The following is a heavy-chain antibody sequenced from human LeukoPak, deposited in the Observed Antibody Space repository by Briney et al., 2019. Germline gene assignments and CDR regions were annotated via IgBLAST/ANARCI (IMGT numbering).Heavy chain of an antibody. CDR1: GYTFTDYY. CDR2: INPHSGGT. CDR3: ARHTGSLYDFWSGYIDY. Sequence: GASVKVSCKASGYTFTDYYMHWVRQAPGQGLEWMGWINPHSGGTDHAQKFQGRVTMTRDTSISTAYMELSRLRSDDTAVYYCARHTGSLYDFWSGYIDYWGQGTLVTVSS. D-gene: IGHD3-3*01. V-gene: IGHV1-2*02. J-gene: IGHJ4*02.